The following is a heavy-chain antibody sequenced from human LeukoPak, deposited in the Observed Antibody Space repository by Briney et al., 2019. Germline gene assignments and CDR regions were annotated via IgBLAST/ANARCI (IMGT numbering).Heavy chain of an antibody. CDR1: GYPFTSFE. Sequence: ASVKVSCKASGYPFTSFEINWVRQATGEGLEWMGWMKPDSGNSAYAQKFRGRVNLSSNSSINTAYMEVTSLGSDDTAVYYCARDLSSDYHTSGSNIEGDYSYYYGMDVWGQGTTVTVSS. V-gene: IGHV1-8*01. D-gene: IGHD3-10*01. J-gene: IGHJ6*02. CDR3: ARDLSSDYHTSGSNIEGDYSYYYGMDV. CDR2: MKPDSGNS.